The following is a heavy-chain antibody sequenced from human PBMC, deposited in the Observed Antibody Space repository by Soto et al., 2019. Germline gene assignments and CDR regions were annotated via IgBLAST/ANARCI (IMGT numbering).Heavy chain of an antibody. CDR3: AKLSFLEWLLPGGLYYYMDG. J-gene: IGHJ6*03. Sequence: AGGSLRLSCAASGFTFSSYSMSWGRQAPGEGLEWVSAISGSGGSTYYADSVKGRFTISRDNSKNTLYLQMNSLRAEDTAVYYCAKLSFLEWLLPGGLYYYMDGWGKGTTVTVSS. V-gene: IGHV3-23*01. D-gene: IGHD3-3*01. CDR2: ISGSGGST. CDR1: GFTFSSYS.